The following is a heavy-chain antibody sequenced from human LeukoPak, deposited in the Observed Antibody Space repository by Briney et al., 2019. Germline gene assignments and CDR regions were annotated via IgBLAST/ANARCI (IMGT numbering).Heavy chain of an antibody. CDR3: AELGITMIGGV. V-gene: IGHV3-64*01. D-gene: IGHD3-10*02. CDR2: ISSNGGST. CDR1: GLTFSSYA. Sequence: GGSLRLSCAASGLTFSSYAMHWVRQAPGKGLEYVSAISSNGGSTYYANSVKGRFTISRDNSKNTLYLQMNSLRAEDTAVYYCAELGITMIGGVWGKGTTVTISS. J-gene: IGHJ6*04.